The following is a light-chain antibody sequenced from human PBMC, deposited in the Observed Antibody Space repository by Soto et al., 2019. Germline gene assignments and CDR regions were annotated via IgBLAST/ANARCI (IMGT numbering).Light chain of an antibody. CDR1: TSDVGGYDY. CDR2: EVS. J-gene: IGLJ1*01. CDR3: ASYRSSSTLEV. Sequence: QSVLTQPASVSGSPGQSITISCTGTTSDVGGYDYVSWYQHHAGKGPKLLLFEVSNRPSGVSTRFSGSKSGNTASLTISGLQAEDEADYYCASYRSSSTLEVFGTGTKVTVL. V-gene: IGLV2-14*01.